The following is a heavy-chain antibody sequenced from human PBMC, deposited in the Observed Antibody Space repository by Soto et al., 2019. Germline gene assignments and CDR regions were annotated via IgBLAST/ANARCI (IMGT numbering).Heavy chain of an antibody. V-gene: IGHV1-69*12. Sequence: VQLVQSGAEVQTPGSSVKVSCKASGDTFSSYSIAWVRQTPGQGLEWMGGIIPVFRSINYSQKFQGRVTITADESTTTAYMELTSLRPQDTAVYFCARDDGWNYRYYDMEVWGQGTTVTVS. CDR2: IIPVFRSI. CDR1: GDTFSSYS. CDR3: ARDDGWNYRYYDMEV. J-gene: IGHJ6*02. D-gene: IGHD1-7*01.